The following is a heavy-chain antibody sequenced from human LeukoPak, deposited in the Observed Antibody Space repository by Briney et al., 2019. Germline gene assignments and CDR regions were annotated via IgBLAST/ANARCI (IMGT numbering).Heavy chain of an antibody. CDR3: ARGTYCSSTSCYPD. J-gene: IGHJ4*02. CDR2: ISAYNGNT. Sequence: ASVKVSCKASGYTFTSYGISWVRQAPGQGLEWMGWISAYNGNTNYAQKLQGRVTMTTDTSTSTAYMELRSLRSEDTAVYYCARGTYCSSTSCYPDWGQGTLVTVSS. V-gene: IGHV1-18*01. D-gene: IGHD2-2*01. CDR1: GYTFTSYG.